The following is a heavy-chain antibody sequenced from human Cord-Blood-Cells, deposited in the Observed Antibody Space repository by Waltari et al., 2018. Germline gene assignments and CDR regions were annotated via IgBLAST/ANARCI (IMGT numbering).Heavy chain of an antibody. J-gene: IGHJ5*02. CDR2: IIPILGIA. D-gene: IGHD4-17*01. CDR3: ARVNGDYNWFDP. CDR1: GGTFSSYT. V-gene: IGHV1-69*02. Sequence: QVQLVQSGAEVKKPGSSVKVSCKASGGTFSSYTNSWVRQAPGQGLEWMGRIIPILGIANYAQKFQGRVTITADKSTSTAYMELSSLRSEDTAVYYCARVNGDYNWFDPWGQGTLVTVSS.